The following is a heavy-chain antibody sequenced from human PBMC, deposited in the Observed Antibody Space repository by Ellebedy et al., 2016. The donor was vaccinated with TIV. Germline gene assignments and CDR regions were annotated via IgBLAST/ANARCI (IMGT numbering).Heavy chain of an antibody. CDR3: ASDAGDGKVPDD. CDR2: INDIGTAT. D-gene: IGHD3-10*01. J-gene: IGHJ4*02. Sequence: PGGSLRLSCAASGFAFSRYWMHWVRQAPGKGLEWVARINDIGTATRYADSVKGRFTISRANANNTMYLQMNSLRSDDTAVYYCASDAGDGKVPDDWGQGTLVTVSS. CDR1: GFAFSRYW. V-gene: IGHV3-74*01.